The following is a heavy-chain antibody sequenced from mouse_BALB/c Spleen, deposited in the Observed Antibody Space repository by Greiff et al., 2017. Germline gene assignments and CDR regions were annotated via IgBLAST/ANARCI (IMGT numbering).Heavy chain of an antibody. CDR1: GFTFSSFG. D-gene: IGHD2-10*02. CDR3: ARKYEGAMDY. J-gene: IGHJ4*01. CDR2: ISSGSSTI. V-gene: IGHV5-17*02. Sequence: EVQLVESGGGLVQPGGSRKLSCAASGFTFSSFGMHWVRQAPEKGLEWVAYISSGSSTIYYADTVKGRFTISRDNPKNTPFLQMTSLRSEDTAMYYCARKYEGAMDYWGQGTSVTVSS.